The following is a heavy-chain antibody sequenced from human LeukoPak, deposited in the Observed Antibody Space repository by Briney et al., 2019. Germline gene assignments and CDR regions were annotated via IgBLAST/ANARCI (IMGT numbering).Heavy chain of an antibody. J-gene: IGHJ4*02. Sequence: ASVKVSCKASGYTFIGYYMHWVRQAPGQGLEWMGWINPNSGGTNYAQKFQGRVTMTRDTSISTAYMELSRLRSDDTAVYYCARSATKSSCYTCSGFDYWGQGTLVTVSS. CDR3: ARSATKSSCYTCSGFDY. V-gene: IGHV1-2*02. D-gene: IGHD2-2*02. CDR1: GYTFIGYY. CDR2: INPNSGGT.